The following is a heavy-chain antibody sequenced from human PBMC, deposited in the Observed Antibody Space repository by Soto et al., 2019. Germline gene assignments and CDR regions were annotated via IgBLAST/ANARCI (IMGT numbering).Heavy chain of an antibody. CDR3: ARDRIRSSGWKRNYFDY. Sequence: QVQLVQSGAEVKKPGASVKVSCKTSGYTFTSNAMHGVRQAPGQRLEWMGWINAGNGNTKYSQNFQGRVTITRDTSASTAYMELSSLRSEDTAVYYCARDRIRSSGWKRNYFDYWGQGTLVTVSS. CDR1: GYTFTSNA. D-gene: IGHD3-22*01. V-gene: IGHV1-3*01. CDR2: INAGNGNT. J-gene: IGHJ4*02.